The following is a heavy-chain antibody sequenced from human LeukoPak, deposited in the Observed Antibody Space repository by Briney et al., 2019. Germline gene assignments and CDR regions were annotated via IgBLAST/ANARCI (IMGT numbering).Heavy chain of an antibody. J-gene: IGHJ4*02. Sequence: ASVTVSCKASGGTFSRYAISWVRQAPGQGLEWMGRIIPIFGTPNYAQKFQGRVTISADKSTNTAYMEVTSLRSEGTAVYYCARGDYYDSSGLFDYWGQGTLVTVSS. D-gene: IGHD3-22*01. CDR3: ARGDYYDSSGLFDY. CDR1: GGTFSRYA. V-gene: IGHV1-69*06. CDR2: IIPIFGTP.